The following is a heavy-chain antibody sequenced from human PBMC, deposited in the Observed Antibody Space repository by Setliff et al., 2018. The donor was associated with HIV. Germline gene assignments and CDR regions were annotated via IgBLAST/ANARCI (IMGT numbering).Heavy chain of an antibody. V-gene: IGHV5-51*01. D-gene: IGHD2-21*02. Sequence: GESLKISCQGSGYSFTSNWIGWVRQMPGKGLEWMGIIHPVDSDTRYSPSFQGQVTISADKSINTAYLQWSSLKASDTAMYYCARHVLVTRDVRYFDYWGQGTLVTVSS. CDR1: GYSFTSNW. CDR2: IHPVDSDT. J-gene: IGHJ4*02. CDR3: ARHVLVTRDVRYFDY.